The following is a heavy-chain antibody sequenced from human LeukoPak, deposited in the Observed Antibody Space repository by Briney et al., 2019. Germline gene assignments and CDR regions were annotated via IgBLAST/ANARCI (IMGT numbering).Heavy chain of an antibody. CDR3: ARDLRSSGWYYFDF. J-gene: IGHJ4*02. D-gene: IGHD6-19*01. Sequence: GGSLRLSCAASGFTFSSYSMNWVRQAPGRGLEWVSPTSVSSTYIHYADSIKGRFTISRDNAKNSLYLQMNSLRAEDTAVYYCARDLRSSGWYYFDFWGQGTLVTVSS. CDR1: GFTFSSYS. V-gene: IGHV3-21*01. CDR2: TSVSSTYI.